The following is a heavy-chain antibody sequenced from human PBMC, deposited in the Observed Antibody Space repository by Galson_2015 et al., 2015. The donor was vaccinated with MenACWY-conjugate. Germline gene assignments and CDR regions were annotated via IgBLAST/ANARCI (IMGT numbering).Heavy chain of an antibody. J-gene: IGHJ3*02. CDR1: GGTFSSYA. Sequence: SVKVSCKASGGTFSSYAISWVRQAPGQGLEWMGRIIPILGIANYAQKFQGRVTITADKSTSTAYMELSSLRSEDTAVYYCALPHSSGNHDAFEIWGQGTMVTVSS. CDR2: IIPILGIA. CDR3: ALPHSSGNHDAFEI. V-gene: IGHV1-69*04. D-gene: IGHD3-22*01.